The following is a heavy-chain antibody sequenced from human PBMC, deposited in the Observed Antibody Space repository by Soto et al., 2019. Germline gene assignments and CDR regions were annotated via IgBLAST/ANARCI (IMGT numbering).Heavy chain of an antibody. CDR1: GGTFSSYA. D-gene: IGHD2-15*01. V-gene: IGHV1-69*05. J-gene: IGHJ4*02. CDR2: IIPIFGTA. CDR3: AREGRYCSGGSCYSDY. Sequence: QVQLVQSGAEVKKPGSSVKVSCKASGGTFSSYAISWVRQAPGQGLEWMGGIIPIFGTANYAQKFQGRVTITXXEXKXXASMELSSRRCEDTAVYYCAREGRYCSGGSCYSDYWGQGTLVTVSS.